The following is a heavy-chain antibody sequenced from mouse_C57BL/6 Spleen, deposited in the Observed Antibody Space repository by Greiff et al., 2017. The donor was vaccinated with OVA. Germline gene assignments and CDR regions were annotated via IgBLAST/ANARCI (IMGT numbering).Heavy chain of an antibody. V-gene: IGHV1-22*01. CDR2: INPNNGGT. CDR1: GYTFTDYN. Sequence: EVKLQESGPELVKPGASVKMSCKASGYTFTDYNMHWVKQSHGKSLEWIGYINPNNGGTSYNQKFKGKATLTVNKSSSTAYMELRSLTSEDSAVYYCARGGATGTWYFDVWGTGTTVTVSS. D-gene: IGHD4-1*02. J-gene: IGHJ1*03. CDR3: ARGGATGTWYFDV.